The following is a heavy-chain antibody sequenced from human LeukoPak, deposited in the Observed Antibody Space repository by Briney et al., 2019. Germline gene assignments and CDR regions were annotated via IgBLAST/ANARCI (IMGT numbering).Heavy chain of an antibody. V-gene: IGHV3-23*01. Sequence: AGGSLRLSCAASGFTFSSYAMSWVRQAPGKGLEWVSAISGSGGSTYYADSVKGRFTISRDNSKNTLYLQMNSLRAEDTAVYYCARVGEYSSGWYGGVDYWGQGTLVTVSS. CDR1: GFTFSSYA. CDR3: ARVGEYSSGWYGGVDY. J-gene: IGHJ4*02. CDR2: ISGSGGST. D-gene: IGHD6-19*01.